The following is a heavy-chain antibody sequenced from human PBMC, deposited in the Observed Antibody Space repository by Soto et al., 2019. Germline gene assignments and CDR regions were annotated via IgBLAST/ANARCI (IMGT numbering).Heavy chain of an antibody. CDR3: TLFGD. CDR1: GFTFSDHG. CDR2: ISESGVRT. Sequence: EVQLLESGGGLVQPGGSLRLSCAASGFTFSDHGLSWVRQAPGKGLEWVSGISESGVRTHYADSVKGRFTISRDNSKNTLYLQMNSLRAEDTAVYYCTLFGDWGQGTLVNVSS. D-gene: IGHD3-10*01. J-gene: IGHJ4*02. V-gene: IGHV3-23*01.